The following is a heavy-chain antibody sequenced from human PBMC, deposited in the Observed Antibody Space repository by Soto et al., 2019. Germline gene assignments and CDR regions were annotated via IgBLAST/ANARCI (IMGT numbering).Heavy chain of an antibody. CDR3: ARLEGYYGSGELDYYYGMDV. Sequence: SETLSLTCTVSGGSISSYYWSWIRQPPGKGLDLIVYIYYSGSTNYNPSPKSRVTISVDTSKIQFSLKLSSVTAADTAVYYCARLEGYYGSGELDYYYGMDVWGQGTTVT. D-gene: IGHD3-10*01. CDR1: GGSISSYY. J-gene: IGHJ6*02. V-gene: IGHV4-59*08. CDR2: IYYSGST.